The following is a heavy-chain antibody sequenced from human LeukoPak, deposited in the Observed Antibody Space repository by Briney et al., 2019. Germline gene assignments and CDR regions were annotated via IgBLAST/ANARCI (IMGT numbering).Heavy chain of an antibody. J-gene: IGHJ4*02. CDR2: ISYDGSNK. Sequence: PGRSLRLSCAASGFTFSSYGMHWVRQAPGKGLEWVAVISYDGSNKYYADSVKGRFTISRDNSKNTLYLQMNSLRAEDTAVYYCAKDLRQWLDEGNPFDYWGQGTLVTVSS. CDR1: GFTFSSYG. CDR3: AKDLRQWLDEGNPFDY. D-gene: IGHD6-19*01. V-gene: IGHV3-30*18.